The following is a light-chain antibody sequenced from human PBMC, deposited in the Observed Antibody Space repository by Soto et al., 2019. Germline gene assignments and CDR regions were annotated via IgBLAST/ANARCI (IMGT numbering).Light chain of an antibody. V-gene: IGLV2-8*01. CDR1: SSNLGGYNY. Sequence: QSVLTQPPSASGSPGQSVTTSCAGTSSNLGGYNYVSWYQQHPGKAPKLIIFEVSKRPSGVPDRFSGSKSGNTASLAVSGLQAEDEADYYCSSYVGSMVVFGGGTKLTVL. CDR2: EVS. CDR3: SSYVGSMVV. J-gene: IGLJ3*02.